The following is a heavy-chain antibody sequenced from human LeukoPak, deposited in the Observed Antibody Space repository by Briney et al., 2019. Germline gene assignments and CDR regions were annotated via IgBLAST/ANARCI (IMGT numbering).Heavy chain of an antibody. Sequence: SETLSLTCTVSGGSISSGDYYWSWIRQPAGKGLEWIGRIYTSGSTNYNPSLKSRVTISVDTSKNQFSLKLSSVTAADTAVYYCARSSGIYYYYMDVWGKGTTVTVSS. J-gene: IGHJ6*03. CDR3: ARSSGIYYYYMDV. D-gene: IGHD2-15*01. V-gene: IGHV4-61*02. CDR1: GGSISSGDYY. CDR2: IYTSGST.